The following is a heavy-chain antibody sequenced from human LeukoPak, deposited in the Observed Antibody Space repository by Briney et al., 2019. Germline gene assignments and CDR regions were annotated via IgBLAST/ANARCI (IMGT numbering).Heavy chain of an antibody. CDR3: ASGGGYCSGGSCTDY. CDR2: INPSGGST. J-gene: IGHJ4*02. V-gene: IGHV1-46*01. CDR1: GYTFTSYY. Sequence: ASVKVSCKASGYTFTSYYMHWVRQAPGQGLEWMGIINPSGGSTSYAQKFQGRVTMTRDMSTSTVYMELSSLRSEDTAVYYCASGGGYCSGGSCTDYWGQGTLVTVSS. D-gene: IGHD2-15*01.